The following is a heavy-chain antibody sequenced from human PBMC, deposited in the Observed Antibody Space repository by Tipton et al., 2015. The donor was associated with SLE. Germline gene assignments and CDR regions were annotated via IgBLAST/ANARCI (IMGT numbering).Heavy chain of an antibody. CDR2: VFDTGHT. CDR3: ARQDLGRAATLTFDI. J-gene: IGHJ4*02. D-gene: IGHD6-25*01. V-gene: IGHV4-39*01. Sequence: TLSLTCHVAGGAIRNSPYYWAWIRQPPGKRLEWIGSVFDTGHTAYNPSLEGRMSISVDTSNNEFSLKLSSVTAADTAVYFCARQDLGRAATLTFDIWGLGTLVTVSS. CDR1: GGAIRNSPYY.